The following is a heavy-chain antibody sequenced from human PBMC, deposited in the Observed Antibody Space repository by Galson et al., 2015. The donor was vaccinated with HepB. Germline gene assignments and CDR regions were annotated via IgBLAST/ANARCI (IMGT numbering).Heavy chain of an antibody. D-gene: IGHD1-26*01. J-gene: IGHJ6*02. CDR3: AKEQRYSGSYFDAFYHNGMDA. V-gene: IGHV3-48*01. Sequence: SLRLSCAASGFRFSEYSMNWVRQAPGKGLEWVSYITSTSTNIYYVDSVRGRFTISRDNAKNTVFLQMNSLRVEDTAVFYCAKEQRYSGSYFDAFYHNGMDAWGQGTTVTVSS. CDR1: GFRFSEYS. CDR2: ITSTSTNI.